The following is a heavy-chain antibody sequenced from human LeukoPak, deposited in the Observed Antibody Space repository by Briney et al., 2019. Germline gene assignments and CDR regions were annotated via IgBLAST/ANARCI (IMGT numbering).Heavy chain of an antibody. D-gene: IGHD1-14*01. CDR3: ARVSTLNRYFDY. CDR2: IYHSGST. V-gene: IGHV4-30-2*01. CDR1: GGSISSGGYS. Sequence: SETLSLTRAVSGGSISSGGYSWSWIRQPPGKGLEWIGYIYHSGSTYYNPSLKSRVTISVDRSKNQFSLKLSSVTAADTAVYYCARVSTLNRYFDYWGQGTLVTVSS. J-gene: IGHJ4*02.